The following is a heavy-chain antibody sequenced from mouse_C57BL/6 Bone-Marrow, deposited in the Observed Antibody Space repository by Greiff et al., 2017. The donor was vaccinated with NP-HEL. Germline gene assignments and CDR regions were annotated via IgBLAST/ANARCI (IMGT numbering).Heavy chain of an antibody. Sequence: EVMLVESGGDLVKPGGSLKLSCAASGFTFSSYGMSWVRQTPDKRLEWVATISSGGSYTYYPDSVKGRFTISRDNAKNTLYLQMSSLKSEDTAMYYCARSDYYGSSSFDYWGQGTTLTVSS. CDR3: ARSDYYGSSSFDY. J-gene: IGHJ2*01. CDR2: ISSGGSYT. V-gene: IGHV5-6*02. CDR1: GFTFSSYG. D-gene: IGHD1-1*01.